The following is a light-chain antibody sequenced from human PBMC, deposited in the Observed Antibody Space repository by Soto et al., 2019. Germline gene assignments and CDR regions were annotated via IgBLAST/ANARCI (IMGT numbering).Light chain of an antibody. CDR1: QSLVYTDGNTY. J-gene: IGKJ2*01. CDR2: KVS. CDR3: MQATHWPRT. V-gene: IGKV2-30*01. Sequence: DVVMTQSPLSLPVTLGQPASISCRSSQSLVYTDGNTYLNWFQQRPGQSPRRLIYKVSNRDSGVPDRFSGRGSGTDFTLKISRVEAEDVGFYYCMQATHWPRTFGQGTKLEIK.